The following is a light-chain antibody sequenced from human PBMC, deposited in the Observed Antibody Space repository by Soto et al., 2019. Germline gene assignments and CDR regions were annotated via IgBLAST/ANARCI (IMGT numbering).Light chain of an antibody. CDR3: QQYNNWPRT. CDR1: QSVSSN. Sequence: ERLMRQSKDTLSVSPGERVTLACRASQSVSSNLAWYQQKPGQAPRLLIYGASTRATGIPARFSGSGSGTEFTLTISSLQSEDFAVYYCQQYNNWPRTFGQGTKVE. J-gene: IGKJ1*01. CDR2: GAS. V-gene: IGKV3-15*01.